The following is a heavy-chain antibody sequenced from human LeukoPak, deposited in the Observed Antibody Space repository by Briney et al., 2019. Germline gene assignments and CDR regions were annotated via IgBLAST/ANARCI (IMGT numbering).Heavy chain of an antibody. CDR1: GLTFSSYA. CDR3: ARDMYHSSCYLFDY. CDR2: ISSDGSNK. Sequence: GGSLRLSCAASGLTFSSYAVHWVRQAPGKGLEWVAVISSDGSNKYYADSVKGRFTISRDNSKNTLYLQMNSLRAEDTAVYYCARDMYHSSCYLFDYRLQGTLVTVSS. J-gene: IGHJ4*02. D-gene: IGHD3-22*01. V-gene: IGHV3-30-3*01.